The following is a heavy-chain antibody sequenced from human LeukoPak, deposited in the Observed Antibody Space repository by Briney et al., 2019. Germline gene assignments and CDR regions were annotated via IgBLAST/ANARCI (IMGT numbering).Heavy chain of an antibody. V-gene: IGHV3-66*01. Sequence: GGSLRLSCAASGFTFSSYAMSWVRQAPGKGLEWVSVIYSGGSTYYADSVKGRFTISRDNSKNTLYLQMNSLRAEDTAVYYCARIGDTAMDVYYYYGMDVWGQGTTVTVSS. D-gene: IGHD5-18*01. CDR1: GFTFSSYA. CDR3: ARIGDTAMDVYYYYGMDV. CDR2: IYSGGST. J-gene: IGHJ6*02.